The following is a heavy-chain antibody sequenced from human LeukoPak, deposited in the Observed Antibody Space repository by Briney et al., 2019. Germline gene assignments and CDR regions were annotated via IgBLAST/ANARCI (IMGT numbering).Heavy chain of an antibody. Sequence: GGSLRLSCTASGFTFTSYGMNWVRQAPGKGLEWVSRISGSGGSIYYADSVKGRFTISRDKSKNTLYLQMNSLRAEDTAVYYCAKGSGYDPLDYWGQGTLVTVSS. J-gene: IGHJ4*02. CDR1: GFTFTSYG. CDR3: AKGSGYDPLDY. CDR2: ISGSGGSI. V-gene: IGHV3-23*01. D-gene: IGHD5-12*01.